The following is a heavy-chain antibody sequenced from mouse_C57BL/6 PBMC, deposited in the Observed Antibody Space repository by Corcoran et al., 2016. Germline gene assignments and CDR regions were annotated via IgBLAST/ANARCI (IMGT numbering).Heavy chain of an antibody. D-gene: IGHD2-4*01. V-gene: IGHV1-18*01. J-gene: IGHJ4*01. CDR1: GYTFTDYN. Sequence: EVQLQQSGPELVKPGASVKIPCKASGYTFTDYNMDWVKQSHGKSLEWIGDINPNNGGTIYNQKFKGKATLTVDKSSSTAYMELRSLTSEDTAVYYCARFLYDYDEGYAMDYWGQGTSVTVSS. CDR2: INPNNGGT. CDR3: ARFLYDYDEGYAMDY.